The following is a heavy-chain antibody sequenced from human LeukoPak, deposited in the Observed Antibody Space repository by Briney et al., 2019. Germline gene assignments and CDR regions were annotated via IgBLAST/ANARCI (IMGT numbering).Heavy chain of an antibody. CDR1: GGSFSSYY. J-gene: IGHJ3*02. V-gene: IGHV4-34*01. CDR2: IHHNGST. D-gene: IGHD4-17*01. Sequence: SSETLSLTCAVYGGSFSSYYWSWIRQPPGKGLEWIGEIHHNGSTNYNPSLKSRVTISLDTSKNQFSLKLSSVTAADTAVYYCARDSTVNTDAFDIWGQGTMVTVSP. CDR3: ARDSTVNTDAFDI.